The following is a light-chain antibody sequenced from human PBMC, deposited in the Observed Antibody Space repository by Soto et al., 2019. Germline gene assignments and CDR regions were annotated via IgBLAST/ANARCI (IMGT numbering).Light chain of an antibody. CDR1: QGISND. J-gene: IGKJ1*01. V-gene: IGKV1-6*01. CDR2: AAS. CDR3: RPDYNYPQT. Sequence: AIQMTQSPSSLSASVGDRVTITCRASQGISNDLGWYQQKPGKAPKLLIYAASSLQSGVPSRFSGSGSGTDFTLTISSLQPEDFGTYDCRPDYNYPQTFGQGTEVEIK.